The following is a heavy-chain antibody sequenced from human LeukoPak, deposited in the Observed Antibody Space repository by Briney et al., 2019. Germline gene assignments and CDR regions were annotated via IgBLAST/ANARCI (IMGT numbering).Heavy chain of an antibody. Sequence: GGSLRLSCAASGFTFSDYCMSWVRQAPGRGLEWVANIKQHGTEIYYVDSVKGRFTISRDNAKNSLSLQMNSLRAEDTAVYYCARRASDYSSGWYFDWYFDLWGRGTLVTVSS. D-gene: IGHD6-19*01. V-gene: IGHV3-7*01. J-gene: IGHJ2*01. CDR2: IKQHGTEI. CDR3: ARRASDYSSGWYFDWYFDL. CDR1: GFTFSDYC.